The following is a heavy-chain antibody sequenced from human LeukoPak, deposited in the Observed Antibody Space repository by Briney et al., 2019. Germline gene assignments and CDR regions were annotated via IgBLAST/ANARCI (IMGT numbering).Heavy chain of an antibody. CDR3: ARVNGIAAAGTTPFDY. CDR2: ISSSSSTI. D-gene: IGHD6-13*01. CDR1: GFTFSSYS. Sequence: GGSLRLSCAASGFTFSSYSMNWVRQAPGKGLEWVSYISSSSSTIYYADSVKGRFTISRDNAKNSLYLQMNSLRDEDTAVYYCARVNGIAAAGTTPFDYWGQGTLVTVSS. J-gene: IGHJ4*02. V-gene: IGHV3-48*02.